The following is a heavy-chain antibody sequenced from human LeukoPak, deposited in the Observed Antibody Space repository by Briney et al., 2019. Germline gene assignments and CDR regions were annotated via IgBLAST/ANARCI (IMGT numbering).Heavy chain of an antibody. CDR1: GFTFSSYA. D-gene: IGHD5-18*01. J-gene: IGHJ4*02. CDR2: ISYDGSNK. Sequence: GRSLRLSCAASGFTFSSYAMHWVRQAPGKGLEWVAVISYDGSNKYYADSVKGRFTISRDNSKNTLYLQMNSLRAEDTAVYYCASGRGYSLNPFDYWGQGTLVTVSS. V-gene: IGHV3-30-3*01. CDR3: ASGRGYSLNPFDY.